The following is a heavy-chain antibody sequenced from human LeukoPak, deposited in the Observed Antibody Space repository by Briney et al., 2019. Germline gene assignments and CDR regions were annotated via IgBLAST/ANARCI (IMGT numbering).Heavy chain of an antibody. D-gene: IGHD3-22*01. CDR2: ISSSGSTI. V-gene: IGHV3-48*03. CDR1: GFTFSSYE. Sequence: PGGSLRLSCAASGFTFSSYEMNWVRQAPGKGLEWVSYISSSGSTIYYADSVKGRFTISRDNAKNSLYLQMNSLRAEDTAVYYCAREKVIYFRAYRYFDLWGRGTLVTVSS. J-gene: IGHJ2*01. CDR3: AREKVIYFRAYRYFDL.